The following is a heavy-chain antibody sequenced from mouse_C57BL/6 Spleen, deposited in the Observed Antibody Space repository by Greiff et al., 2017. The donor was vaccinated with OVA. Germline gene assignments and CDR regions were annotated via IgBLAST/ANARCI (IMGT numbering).Heavy chain of an antibody. Sequence: QVQLQQSGPELVKPGASVKISCKASGYAFSSSWMHWVKQRPGKGLEWIGRIYPGDGDTNYNGKFKGKATLTADKSSSTAYMQLSSLTSEDSAVYVSAYGSSYWYFDVWGTGTTVTVSS. CDR2: IYPGDGDT. D-gene: IGHD1-1*01. V-gene: IGHV1-82*01. CDR3: AYGSSYWYFDV. J-gene: IGHJ1*03. CDR1: GYAFSSSW.